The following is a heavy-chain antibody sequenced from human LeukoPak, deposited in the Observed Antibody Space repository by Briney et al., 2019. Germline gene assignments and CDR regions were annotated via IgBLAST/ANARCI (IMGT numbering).Heavy chain of an antibody. CDR2: IKEDGREK. D-gene: IGHD5-18*01. CDR3: ARDLSGVAGYTYGRGIDY. J-gene: IGHJ4*02. Sequence: GGSLRLSCADPGFTFCSYWMSWVRQAPGEGLEWVANIKEDGREKYYVDSVKGRFTISRDNAKTSLYLQMNSLRAEDTAVYYCARDLSGVAGYTYGRGIDYWGQGTLVTVSS. V-gene: IGHV3-7*01. CDR1: GFTFCSYW.